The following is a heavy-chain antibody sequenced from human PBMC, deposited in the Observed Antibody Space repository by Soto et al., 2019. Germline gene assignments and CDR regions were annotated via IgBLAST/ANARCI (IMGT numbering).Heavy chain of an antibody. Sequence: QVQLQESGPGLVKPSQTLSLTCTVSGGSISSGDYYWSWIRQPPGKGLEWIGYIYYSGSTYYNPSLKSRVTLSVDTSKNQFSLKLSSVTAADTAVYYCARSDCSSTSCYGRNGYYYYGMDVWGQGTTVTVSS. CDR1: GGSISSGDYY. CDR2: IYYSGST. D-gene: IGHD2-2*01. V-gene: IGHV4-30-4*01. J-gene: IGHJ6*02. CDR3: ARSDCSSTSCYGRNGYYYYGMDV.